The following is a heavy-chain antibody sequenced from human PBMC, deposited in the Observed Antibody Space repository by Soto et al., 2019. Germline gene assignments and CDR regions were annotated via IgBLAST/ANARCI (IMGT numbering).Heavy chain of an antibody. J-gene: IGHJ4*02. Sequence: SQTLSLTCVISGDSVSNIDAVWNWIRQSPSRGLEWLGRTYYRSRWHNEYALSVKSRMTINPDTSRNQFSLQLSSVTPEDTAVYYCARDTSGSYSIPRRLDYWGQGTLVTVSS. V-gene: IGHV6-1*01. CDR2: TYYRSRWHN. CDR1: GDSVSNIDAV. D-gene: IGHD1-26*01. CDR3: ARDTSGSYSIPRRLDY.